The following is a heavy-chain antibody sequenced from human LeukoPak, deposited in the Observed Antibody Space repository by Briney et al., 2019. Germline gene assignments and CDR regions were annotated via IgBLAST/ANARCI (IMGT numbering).Heavy chain of an antibody. Sequence: GGSLRLSCAASGFTFNSYAMSWVRQAPGKGLEWVSAISPSGTDTYHADSVKGRFTISRDNSKNTLYLQMSSLRAEDSAVYYCAKRGGYETMAAFDYWGQGTLVTVSS. J-gene: IGHJ4*02. CDR3: AKRGGYETMAAFDY. V-gene: IGHV3-23*01. D-gene: IGHD3-10*01. CDR2: ISPSGTDT. CDR1: GFTFNSYA.